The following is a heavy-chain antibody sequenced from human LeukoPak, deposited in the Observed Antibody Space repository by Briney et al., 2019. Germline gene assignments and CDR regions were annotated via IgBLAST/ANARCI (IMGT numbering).Heavy chain of an antibody. J-gene: IGHJ4*02. CDR3: ARGGIAAAGKLDY. V-gene: IGHV4-4*07. D-gene: IGHD6-13*01. Sequence: PSETLSLTCIVSGGSITSYYWSWLRQPAGKGLEWIGRIYTSGSTNYNPSLKSRVTMSVDTSKNQFSLKLNSVTAADTAVYYCARGGIAAAGKLDYWGQGSLVTVSS. CDR2: IYTSGST. CDR1: GGSITSYY.